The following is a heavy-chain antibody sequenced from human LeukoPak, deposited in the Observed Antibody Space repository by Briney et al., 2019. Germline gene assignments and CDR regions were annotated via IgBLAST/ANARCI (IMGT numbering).Heavy chain of an antibody. Sequence: SVKVSCKASGGTFSSYAISWVRQAPGQGLEWMGRIIPIFGTANYAQKFQGRVTITTDESTSTAYMELSSLRSEDTAVYCCARDERDGYNWDYWGQGTLVTVSS. CDR3: ARDERDGYNWDY. CDR1: GGTFSSYA. V-gene: IGHV1-69*05. J-gene: IGHJ4*02. D-gene: IGHD5-24*01. CDR2: IIPIFGTA.